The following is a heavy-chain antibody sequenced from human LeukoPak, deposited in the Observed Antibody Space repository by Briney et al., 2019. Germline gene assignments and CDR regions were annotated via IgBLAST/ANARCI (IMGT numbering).Heavy chain of an antibody. CDR1: GFTFSSYS. V-gene: IGHV3-21*01. D-gene: IGHD6-19*01. CDR2: ISSSSSYI. Sequence: GGSLRLSCAASGFTFSSYSMNWVRQAPGKGLEWVSSISSSSSYIYYADSVKGRFTISRDNAKNSLYLQMNSLRAEDTAVYYCARDLTGYSSGWFAWGQGTLVTVSS. CDR3: ARDLTGYSSGWFA. J-gene: IGHJ5*02.